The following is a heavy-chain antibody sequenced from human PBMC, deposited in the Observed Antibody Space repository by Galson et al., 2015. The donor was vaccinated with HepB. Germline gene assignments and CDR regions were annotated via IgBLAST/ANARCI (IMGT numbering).Heavy chain of an antibody. CDR3: ARDHYYGSGSSNYYYYYGMDV. Sequence: SCKASGYTFTSYGISWVRQAPGQGLEWMGWISAYNGNTNYAQKLQGRVTMTTDTSTSTAYMELRSLRSDDTAVYYCARDHYYGSGSSNYYYYYGMDVWGQGTTVAVSS. V-gene: IGHV1-18*04. J-gene: IGHJ6*02. CDR1: GYTFTSYG. CDR2: ISAYNGNT. D-gene: IGHD3-10*01.